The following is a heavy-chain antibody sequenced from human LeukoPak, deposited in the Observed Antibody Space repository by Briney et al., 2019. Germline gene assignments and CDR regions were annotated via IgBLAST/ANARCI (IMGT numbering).Heavy chain of an antibody. V-gene: IGHV1-2*02. J-gene: IGHJ5*02. CDR2: INPNSGGT. Sequence: ASVKVSCKASGYTFTGYYMHWVRQAPGQGLEWMGWINPNSGGTKYAQKFQGRVTVTRGTSITTAYLELSGLTSDDTAVYYCARAPSGYDYSWLDPWGQGTLVTVSP. D-gene: IGHD5-12*01. CDR1: GYTFTGYY. CDR3: ARAPSGYDYSWLDP.